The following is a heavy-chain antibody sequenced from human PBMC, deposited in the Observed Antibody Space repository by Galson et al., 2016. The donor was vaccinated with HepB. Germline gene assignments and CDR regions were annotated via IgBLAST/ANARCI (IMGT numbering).Heavy chain of an antibody. V-gene: IGHV3-48*02. CDR3: VRDVFVSGMFAEFTYWYFDL. J-gene: IGHJ2*01. CDR2: ISRTHRTI. CDR1: GFNFSIYS. Sequence: SLRLSCAASGFNFSIYSINWVRQAPGRGLEWISYISRTHRTIYYADYVKGRFTSSRDNVKNSLYLQMNSLRDEDTAVYYCVRDVFVSGMFAEFTYWYFDLWGRGTLVTVSS. D-gene: IGHD3-10*02.